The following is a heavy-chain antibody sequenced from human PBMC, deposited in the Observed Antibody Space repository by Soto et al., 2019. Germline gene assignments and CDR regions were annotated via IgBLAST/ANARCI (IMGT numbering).Heavy chain of an antibody. CDR1: GFTFSDFY. V-gene: IGHV3-11*06. CDR3: ARVYWFDNNAAYFPQ. D-gene: IGHD2-8*02. J-gene: IGHJ1*01. CDR2: ISSSSSYT. Sequence: VGSLRLSCAASGFTFSDFYMSWIRQAPGKGLEWVSYISSSSSYTNYADSVRGRITVSRDNAKNSLYLQMNSLRDEDTAVYYCARVYWFDNNAAYFPQWGQGNLVTVSS.